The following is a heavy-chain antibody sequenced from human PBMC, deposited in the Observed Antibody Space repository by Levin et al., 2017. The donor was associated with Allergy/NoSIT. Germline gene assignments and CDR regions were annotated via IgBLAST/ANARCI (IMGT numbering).Heavy chain of an antibody. CDR1: GGSISSGGYS. CDR2: IYHSGST. Sequence: SETLSLTCAVSGGSISSGGYSWSWIRQPPGKGLEWIGYIYHSGSTYYNPSLKSRVTISVDRSKNQFSLKLSSVTAADTAVYYWARAMSYYYGSGTNWFDPWGQGTLVTVSS. V-gene: IGHV4-30-2*01. CDR3: ARAMSYYYGSGTNWFDP. J-gene: IGHJ5*02. D-gene: IGHD3-10*01.